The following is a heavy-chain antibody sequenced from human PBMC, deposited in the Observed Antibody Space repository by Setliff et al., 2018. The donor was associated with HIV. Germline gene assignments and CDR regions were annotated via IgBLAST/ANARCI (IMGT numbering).Heavy chain of an antibody. D-gene: IGHD1-26*01. CDR2: INPKSGAT. J-gene: IGHJ3*02. CDR3: TTLVGANPWHDAFDI. Sequence: ASVKVSCKASGYSFTGYYVNWVRQAPGQGLEWMGRINPKSGATNLAQKFQGRVTLTRDTSVTTVYMELTSLRSDDTAVYYCTTLVGANPWHDAFDIWGHGTMVTVSS. CDR1: GYSFTGYY. V-gene: IGHV1-2*06.